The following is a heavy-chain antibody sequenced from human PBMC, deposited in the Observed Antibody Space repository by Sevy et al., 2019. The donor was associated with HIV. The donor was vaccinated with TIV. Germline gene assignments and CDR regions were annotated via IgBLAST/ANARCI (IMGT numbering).Heavy chain of an antibody. J-gene: IGHJ4*02. D-gene: IGHD3-22*01. CDR1: GGSINSFF. V-gene: IGHV4-59*01. CDR3: ARGGGIYYDSRGFHPQYYFDS. Sequence: SETLSLTCAVSGGSINSFFWSWIRQSPGKGLEWIGYVFDSGHSEYNPSLRSRVTIAVDTSKKQFSLKLSSVTAAETAVYCCARGGGIYYDSRGFHPQYYFDSWGQGTLVTVSS. CDR2: VFDSGHS.